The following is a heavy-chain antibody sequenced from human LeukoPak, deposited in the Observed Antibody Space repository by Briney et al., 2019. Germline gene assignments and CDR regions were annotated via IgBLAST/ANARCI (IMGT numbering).Heavy chain of an antibody. Sequence: ASVKVSCKVSGYNLIALSIHWVRQAPGKGLEWMGGFDPEDGETIYAQKFQGRFIMTEDASTDTAYMELSSLTSEDTAVYYCASGFAYQYFDSWGQGTLVTVSS. CDR1: GYNLIALS. CDR3: ASGFAYQYFDS. CDR2: FDPEDGET. V-gene: IGHV1-24*01. D-gene: IGHD2-2*01. J-gene: IGHJ4*02.